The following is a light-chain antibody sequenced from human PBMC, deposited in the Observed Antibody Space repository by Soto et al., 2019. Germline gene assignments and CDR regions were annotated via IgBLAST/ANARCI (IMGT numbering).Light chain of an antibody. J-gene: IGKJ1*01. V-gene: IGKV3-15*01. CDR1: QSVSSN. Sequence: EIVMKQSPATLSVSPGERATLSCRASQSVSSNFAWYQQKSGQAPRLLIYGASTRFSGIPARFRGSWSGTEFTLTISILQSKDFAVYYCHPCNSGPRTVGQGTSVEIK. CDR3: HPCNSGPRT. CDR2: GAS.